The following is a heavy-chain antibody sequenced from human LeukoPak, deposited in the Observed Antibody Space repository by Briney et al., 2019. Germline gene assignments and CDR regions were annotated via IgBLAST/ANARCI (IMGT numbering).Heavy chain of an antibody. CDR3: ARGAHIVVVTGAFDI. CDR1: GFTIGSYG. D-gene: IGHD2-21*02. Sequence: GGSLRLSCAASGFTIGSYGMHWVRHAPGKGLEWVAVIWYDGSNKYYADSVKGRFTISRDNSKNTLYLQMNSLRAGDTAVYYCARGAHIVVVTGAFDIWGQGTMVTVSS. V-gene: IGHV3-33*01. CDR2: IWYDGSNK. J-gene: IGHJ3*02.